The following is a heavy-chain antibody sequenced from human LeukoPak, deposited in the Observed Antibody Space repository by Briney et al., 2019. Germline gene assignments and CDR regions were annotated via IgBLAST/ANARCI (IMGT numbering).Heavy chain of an antibody. CDR2: IYPGDSDT. J-gene: IGHJ3*02. CDR3: ARLTVRGYYDSSGYPSDAFDI. Sequence: GESLKISCKGSGYIFTSCSIGWVRQMPGKGLEWMGIIYPGDSDTRYSPSFQGQVTISADKSISTAYLQWSSLKASDTAMYYCARLTVRGYYDSSGYPSDAFDIWGQGTMVTISS. V-gene: IGHV5-51*01. D-gene: IGHD3-22*01. CDR1: GYIFTSCS.